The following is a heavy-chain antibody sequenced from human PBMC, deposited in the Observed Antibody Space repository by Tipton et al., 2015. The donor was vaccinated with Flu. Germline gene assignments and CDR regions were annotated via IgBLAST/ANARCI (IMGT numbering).Heavy chain of an antibody. CDR3: ARESYYDNNASYQEYLQN. J-gene: IGHJ1*01. Sequence: TLSLTCTVSGGAITSGNYYWGWIRQSPGKGLEWVASIHYSGRDYYNPSLKGRVTISVDTSKNQFSLRLSSVTAADMAVYYCARESYYDNNASYQEYLQNWGQGTLVTVSS. CDR2: IHYSGRD. D-gene: IGHD3-22*01. CDR1: GGAITSGNYY. V-gene: IGHV4-39*01.